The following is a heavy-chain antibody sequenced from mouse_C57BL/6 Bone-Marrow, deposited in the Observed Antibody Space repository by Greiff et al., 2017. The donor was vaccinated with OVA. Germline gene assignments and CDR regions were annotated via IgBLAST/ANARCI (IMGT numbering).Heavy chain of an antibody. CDR2: ISDGGSSP. Sequence: EVQLQQSGGGLVKPGGSLKLSCAASGFTFSSYAMSWVRQTPKKRLEWVATISDGGSSPYYPDNVKGRFTISRDNAKNNLYLQMSHLKSEDTAMYYCARVPFYYDSRWGQGTLVTVSA. D-gene: IGHD2-4*01. V-gene: IGHV5-4*01. J-gene: IGHJ3*01. CDR3: ARVPFYYDSR. CDR1: GFTFSSYA.